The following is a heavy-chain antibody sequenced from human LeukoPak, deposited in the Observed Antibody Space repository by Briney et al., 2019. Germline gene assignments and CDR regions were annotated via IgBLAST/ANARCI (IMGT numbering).Heavy chain of an antibody. J-gene: IGHJ4*02. D-gene: IGHD1-26*01. CDR1: GFTFSGSA. CDR3: TILSGSYWSIDY. Sequence: GGSLRLSCAASGFTFSGSAMHWVRQASGKGLEWVGRIRSKANSYATAYAASVKGRFTISRDDSKNTAYLQMNSRRTEDTAVYYCTILSGSYWSIDYWGQGTLVTVSS. V-gene: IGHV3-73*01. CDR2: IRSKANSYAT.